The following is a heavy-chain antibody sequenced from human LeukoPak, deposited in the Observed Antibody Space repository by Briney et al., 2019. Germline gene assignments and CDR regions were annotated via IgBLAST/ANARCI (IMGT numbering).Heavy chain of an antibody. Sequence: GGSLRLSCAASGFTFSSYAMHWVRQAPGKGLEWVAVISYDGSNKYYADSVKGRFTISRDNSKSTLYQQMNSLRAEDTAVYYCAREGTLGVYFDYWGQGTLVTVS. CDR1: GFTFSSYA. CDR2: ISYDGSNK. CDR3: AREGTLGVYFDY. J-gene: IGHJ4*02. V-gene: IGHV3-30-3*01.